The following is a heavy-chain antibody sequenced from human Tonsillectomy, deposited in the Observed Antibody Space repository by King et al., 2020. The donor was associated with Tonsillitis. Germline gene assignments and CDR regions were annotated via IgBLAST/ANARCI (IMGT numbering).Heavy chain of an antibody. CDR3: ARQGEGADDGFDI. CDR1: GDSISSSYYY. Sequence: LQLQESGPGLVKPSETLSLTCAVSGDSISSSYYYWAWIRQPPGKGLEWIATISYSGTSYYNPSLKSRVTISVDMSDNQFSLKLNSVTAADTAVYYCARQGEGADDGFDIWGQGTMVIVSS. D-gene: IGHD3-16*01. CDR2: ISYSGTS. J-gene: IGHJ3*02. V-gene: IGHV4-39*01.